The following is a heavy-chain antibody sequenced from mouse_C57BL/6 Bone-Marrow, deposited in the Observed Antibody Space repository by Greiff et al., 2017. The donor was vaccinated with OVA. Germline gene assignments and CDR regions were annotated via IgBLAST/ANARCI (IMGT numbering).Heavy chain of an antibody. CDR2: IYPRSGST. J-gene: IGHJ4*01. V-gene: IGHV1-81*01. D-gene: IGHD3-3*01. CDR3: ARRAVVMAHYIDD. CDR1: GYTFTSYC. Sequence: QVQLQQSGAELVRPGASVKLSCKASGYTFTSYCMSWVKQSTGQGLEWIGEIYPRSGSTYYNQKFKGKATLTADKSSSTAYMELRSLTSEDSAVYYCARRAVVMAHYIDDWGKGTPVTVSS.